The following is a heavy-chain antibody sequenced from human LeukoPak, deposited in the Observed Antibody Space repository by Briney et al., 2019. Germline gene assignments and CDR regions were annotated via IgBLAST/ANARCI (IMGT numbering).Heavy chain of an antibody. V-gene: IGHV4-59*08. CDR1: GGSISSYY. CDR2: IYYSGST. J-gene: IGHJ4*02. CDR3: ARHFVSVAGTRFDY. Sequence: PSETLSLTCTVSGGSISSYYWSWLRQPPGKGLEWIGYIYYSGSTNYNPSLKSRVTISVDTSKNQFSLKLSSVTAADTAVYYCARHFVSVAGTRFDYWGQGTLVTVSS. D-gene: IGHD6-19*01.